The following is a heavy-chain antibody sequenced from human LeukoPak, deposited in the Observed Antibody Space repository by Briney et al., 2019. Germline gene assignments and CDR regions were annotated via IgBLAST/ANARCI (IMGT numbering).Heavy chain of an antibody. CDR2: ISSSSSYI. CDR3: ASPYYYDSSGTDY. V-gene: IGHV3-21*01. CDR1: GFTFSSYS. D-gene: IGHD3-22*01. J-gene: IGHJ4*02. Sequence: GGSLRLSCAASGFTFSSYSMNWVRQAPGKGLEWVSSISSSSSYIYYADSVKGRFTISRDNAKNSLYLQMNNLRAEDTAVYYCASPYYYDSSGTDYWGQGTLVTVSS.